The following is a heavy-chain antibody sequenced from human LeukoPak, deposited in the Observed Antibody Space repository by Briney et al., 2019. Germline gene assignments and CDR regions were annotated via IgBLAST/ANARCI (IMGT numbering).Heavy chain of an antibody. CDR2: IYYSRST. CDR3: ARLVTGPDYYYGMDV. V-gene: IGHV4-59*08. Sequence: SETLSLTCTVSGGSISSYYWSWIRQPPGKGLEWIGYIYYSRSTNYNPSLKSRVTISVDTSKNQFSLKLSSVTAADTAVYYCARLVTGPDYYYGMDVWGQGTTVTVSS. D-gene: IGHD3-16*02. J-gene: IGHJ6*02. CDR1: GGSISSYY.